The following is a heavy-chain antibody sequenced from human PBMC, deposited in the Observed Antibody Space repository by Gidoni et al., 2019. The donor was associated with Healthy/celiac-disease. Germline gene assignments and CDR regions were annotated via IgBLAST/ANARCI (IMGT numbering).Heavy chain of an antibody. V-gene: IGHV4-59*01. Sequence: QVQLKESGQGLVKPSETLSLTCTVSGGSISSYYWSWIRQPPGKGLEWIGYIYYSGSTNYNPSLKSRVTISVDTSKNQFSLTLSSVTAADTAVYYCARDRSLDYWGQGTLVTVSS. CDR3: ARDRSLDY. J-gene: IGHJ4*02. CDR2: IYYSGST. CDR1: GGSISSYY. D-gene: IGHD2-15*01.